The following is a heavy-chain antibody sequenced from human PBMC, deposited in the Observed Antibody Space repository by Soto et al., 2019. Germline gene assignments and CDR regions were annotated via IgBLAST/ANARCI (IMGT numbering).Heavy chain of an antibody. CDR3: ARRATIEVVIAGIPYHDWYFAL. D-gene: IGHD2-21*01. J-gene: IGHJ2*01. Sequence: QVQLVQSGAEVKKPGASVKVSCKASGYTFTSYGISWVRQAPGQGLEWMGWISAYNGNTNYAQKIQGRVTMTTDTSTSTAYMELRSLRSDDTAVYYCARRATIEVVIAGIPYHDWYFALWGRGTLVTASS. CDR2: ISAYNGNT. CDR1: GYTFTSYG. V-gene: IGHV1-18*01.